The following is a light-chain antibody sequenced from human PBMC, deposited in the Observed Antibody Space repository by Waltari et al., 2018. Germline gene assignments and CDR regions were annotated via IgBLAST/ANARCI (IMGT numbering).Light chain of an antibody. Sequence: SYELKQPPSVSVSPGQPARITCSGDALSTETAYWYRQKPGQAPELLIYKDKERPSGIPERFSGSNSGTTVTMTISGVQAEDEADYYCQSSNSSGAYFVFGTGTKVTVL. CDR3: QSSNSSGAYFV. V-gene: IGLV3-25*03. CDR2: KDK. J-gene: IGLJ1*01. CDR1: ALSTET.